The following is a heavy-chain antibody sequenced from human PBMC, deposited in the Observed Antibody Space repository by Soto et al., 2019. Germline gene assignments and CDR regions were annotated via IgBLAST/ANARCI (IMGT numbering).Heavy chain of an antibody. V-gene: IGHV1-3*01. D-gene: IGHD2-21*02. J-gene: IGHJ6*02. CDR1: GYTVTSYA. Sequence: VASVKVSCKASGYTVTSYAMHCVRQAPGQMLEWMGWINAGNGNTKYSQKFQGRVTITRDTSASTAYMELSSLRSEDTAVYYCARKYCGGDCYSYYYGMDVWGQGTTVTVSS. CDR2: INAGNGNT. CDR3: ARKYCGGDCYSYYYGMDV.